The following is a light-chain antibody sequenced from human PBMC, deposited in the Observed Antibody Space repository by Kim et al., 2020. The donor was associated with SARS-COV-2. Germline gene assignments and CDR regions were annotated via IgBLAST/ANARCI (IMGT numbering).Light chain of an antibody. V-gene: IGLV6-57*01. CDR1: RGSIASNY. CDR3: QSYDSSNWV. Sequence: KTVTISCTRSRGSIASNYVQWYQQRPGSSPTSVIYEDNRRPSGVPDRFSGSIDSSSNSASLTISGLKIEDEADYYCQSYDSSNWVFGGGTKVTVL. CDR2: EDN. J-gene: IGLJ2*01.